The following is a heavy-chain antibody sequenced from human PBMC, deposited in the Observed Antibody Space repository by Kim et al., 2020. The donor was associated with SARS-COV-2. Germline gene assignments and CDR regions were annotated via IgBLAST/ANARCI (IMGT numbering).Heavy chain of an antibody. CDR2: FNTGGTK. D-gene: IGHD3-10*01. V-gene: IGHV3-23*03. Sequence: GGSLRLSCVASGFIFSNYGMGWVRQRPKKGLEWVSIFNTGGTKYYVDSVKGRFTISRDDSKNTLYLQMDRLRADDTAIYYCAKGNSLIRETDHWGQGTLVTVSS. CDR1: GFIFSNYG. J-gene: IGHJ4*02. CDR3: AKGNSLIRETDH.